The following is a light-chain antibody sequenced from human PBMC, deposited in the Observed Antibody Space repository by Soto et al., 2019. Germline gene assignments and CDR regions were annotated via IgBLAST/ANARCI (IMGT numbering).Light chain of an antibody. J-gene: IGLJ1*01. Sequence: QSVLTQPPSASGTPGQRVTISCSGISSSIGSNYVYWYQQLPGTAPKLLIYNNNQRPSGVPDRFSGSKSGTSASLTISGLRSEDEADYYCASWDDSAYVFGTGTKVTVL. CDR1: SSSIGSNY. CDR2: NNN. V-gene: IGLV1-47*02. CDR3: ASWDDSAYV.